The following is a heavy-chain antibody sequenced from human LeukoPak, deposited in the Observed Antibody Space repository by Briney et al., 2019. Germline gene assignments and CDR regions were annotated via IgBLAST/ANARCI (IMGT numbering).Heavy chain of an antibody. CDR1: GFTFSSYW. CDR3: AREGKWELLLAYYYMDV. J-gene: IGHJ6*04. V-gene: IGHV3-7*01. Sequence: GSLRLSCAASGFTFSSYWMSWVRQAPGKGLEWVANIKQDGSEKYYVDSVKGRFTISRDNAKNSLYLQMNSLRAEDTAVYYCAREGKWELLLAYYYMDVWGKGTTVTISS. CDR2: IKQDGSEK. D-gene: IGHD1-26*01.